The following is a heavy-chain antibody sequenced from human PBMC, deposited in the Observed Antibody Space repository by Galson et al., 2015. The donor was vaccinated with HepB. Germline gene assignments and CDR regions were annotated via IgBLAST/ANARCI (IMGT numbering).Heavy chain of an antibody. D-gene: IGHD3-22*01. CDR3: ARDSYQLDSRGHFHMGALDV. CDR2: IYSDHTT. Sequence: SLRLSCAASGLSFSITYLTWVRQAPGKGLEWVSIIYSDHTTFYSDSVKGRFTISRDNSKKTLYLQMSALRAEDTAIYYCARDSYQLDSRGHFHMGALDVWGQGIVVTVSS. J-gene: IGHJ3*01. V-gene: IGHV3-53*01. CDR1: GLSFSITY.